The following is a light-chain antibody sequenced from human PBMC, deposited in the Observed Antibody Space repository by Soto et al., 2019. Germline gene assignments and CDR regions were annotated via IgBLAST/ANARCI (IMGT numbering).Light chain of an antibody. CDR2: AAS. J-gene: IGKJ4*01. CDR3: QQSYITPAG. Sequence: DIQMTQSPSSLSASVGDRVTITWRASQSISTHLNWYQQKPGKAPNLLIYAASSLQSGVPSRFSGSGSGTDFTLTISSLQPEDFATYFCQQSYITPAGFGGGTKVDIK. CDR1: QSISTH. V-gene: IGKV1-39*01.